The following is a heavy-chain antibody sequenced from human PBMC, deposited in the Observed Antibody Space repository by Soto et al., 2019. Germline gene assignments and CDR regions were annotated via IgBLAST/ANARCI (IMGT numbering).Heavy chain of an antibody. Sequence: KPSETLSLTCAVSGYSISTGYYWGWIRQPPGKGLEWIGSIYHSGSTYYNPSLKSRVTISVDTSKNQFSLNLSSVTAADTAVYYCAGSSYYDTSGYLNWFDPWGHGTLATVSS. CDR3: AGSSYYDTSGYLNWFDP. J-gene: IGHJ5*02. V-gene: IGHV4-38-2*01. D-gene: IGHD3-22*01. CDR2: IYHSGST. CDR1: GYSISTGYY.